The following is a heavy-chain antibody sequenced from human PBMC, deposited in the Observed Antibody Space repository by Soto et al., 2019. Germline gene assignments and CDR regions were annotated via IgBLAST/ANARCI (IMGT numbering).Heavy chain of an antibody. D-gene: IGHD4-17*01. CDR1: GGTFSSYT. CDR2: IIPILGIA. Sequence: QVQLVQSGAEVKKPGSSVKVSCKASGGTFSSYTISWVRQAPGQGLEWMGRIIPILGIANYAQKFQGRVTITADKSTSTAYMELSSLRSEDTAVYYCASSDYGGHSSSVLGYWGQGTLVTVSS. CDR3: ASSDYGGHSSSVLGY. J-gene: IGHJ4*02. V-gene: IGHV1-69*02.